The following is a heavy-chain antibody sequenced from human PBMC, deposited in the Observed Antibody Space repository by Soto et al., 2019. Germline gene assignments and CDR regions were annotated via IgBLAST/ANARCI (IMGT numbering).Heavy chain of an antibody. V-gene: IGHV4-39*01. CDR3: ARVNSGRYPEY. J-gene: IGHJ4*02. CDR1: GGYIIGRSGH. CDR2: IYDTGST. Sequence: LELLSLTWTVAGGYIIGRSGHCTLNRQPPGEGLEWIGYIYDTGSTYYNPSLKSRVTISVDTSKNQFSLKLSSVTAADTAQYYGARVNSGRYPEYWGQGTLVTGTS. D-gene: IGHD6-19*01.